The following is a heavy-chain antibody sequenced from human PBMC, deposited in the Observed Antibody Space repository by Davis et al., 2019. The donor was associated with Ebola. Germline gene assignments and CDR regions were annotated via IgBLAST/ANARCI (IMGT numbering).Heavy chain of an antibody. Sequence: GESLKISCAVSGFAFSSYWMTWVRLAPGKGLEWVANIKEDGGESYYVDSVRGRFTISRDNAKSSLYLQMNSLRTEDTAIYFCAKHGRDYDYWGQGALVTVSS. CDR3: AKHGRDYDY. CDR1: GFAFSSYW. J-gene: IGHJ4*02. CDR2: IKEDGGES. V-gene: IGHV3-7*01. D-gene: IGHD1-26*01.